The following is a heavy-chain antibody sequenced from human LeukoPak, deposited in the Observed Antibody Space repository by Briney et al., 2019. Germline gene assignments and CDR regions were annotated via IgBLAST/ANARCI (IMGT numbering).Heavy chain of an antibody. CDR2: INPNSGGT. Sequence: GASVKVSCKASGYTFTGYYMHWVRQAPGQGLEWMGWINPNSGGTNYAQKFQGRVTMTRDTSISTAYMELSRLRSDDTAVYYCARRVTIAARLLIDYWGQGTLVTVSS. D-gene: IGHD6-6*01. CDR1: GYTFTGYY. CDR3: ARRVTIAARLLIDY. J-gene: IGHJ4*02. V-gene: IGHV1-2*02.